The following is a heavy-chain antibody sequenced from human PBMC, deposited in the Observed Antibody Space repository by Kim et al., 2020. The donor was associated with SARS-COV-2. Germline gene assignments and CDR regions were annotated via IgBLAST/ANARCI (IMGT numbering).Heavy chain of an antibody. Sequence: SETLSLTCTVSGDSINGHYWSWIRQSPGTGLEWIGYIYYSGTTNYNPSLKSRVTISVDTSKNQFSLKLRSVTAADTAVYYCARHVPPQDGYNYYEYWGQGTLVTVAS. V-gene: IGHV4-59*08. CDR2: IYYSGTT. J-gene: IGHJ4*02. D-gene: IGHD2-21*02. CDR3: ARHVPPQDGYNYYEY. CDR1: GDSINGHY.